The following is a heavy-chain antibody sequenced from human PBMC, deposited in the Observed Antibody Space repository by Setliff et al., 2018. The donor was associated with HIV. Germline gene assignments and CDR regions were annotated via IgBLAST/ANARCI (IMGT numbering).Heavy chain of an antibody. J-gene: IGHJ3*02. CDR1: GFSLSTSGMR. CDR2: IDWDDDK. V-gene: IGHV2-70*04. Sequence: SGPTLVNPTQTLTLTCTFSGFSLSTSGMRVTWIRQPPGKALEWLARIDWDDDKFYSTSLKTRLTISKDTSKSQVVLTMTNMDPVDTATYYCARGPYGPPDAFDIWGQGTMVTVSS. CDR3: ARGPYGPPDAFDI. D-gene: IGHD3-10*01.